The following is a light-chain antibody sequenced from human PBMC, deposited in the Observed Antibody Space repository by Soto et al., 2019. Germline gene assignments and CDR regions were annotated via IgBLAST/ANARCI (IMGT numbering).Light chain of an antibody. J-gene: IGLJ1*01. Sequence: QSVLAQPAPVSGSPGQSITISCTGTSCDVGGYNYVSWYQQHPGKAPKLMIYDVSNRPSGVSNRFSGSRSGNTASLTISGLQAEDEADYYCSSYTSSSTSLFGTGTKVTVL. CDR1: SCDVGGYNY. CDR2: DVS. V-gene: IGLV2-14*01. CDR3: SSYTSSSTSL.